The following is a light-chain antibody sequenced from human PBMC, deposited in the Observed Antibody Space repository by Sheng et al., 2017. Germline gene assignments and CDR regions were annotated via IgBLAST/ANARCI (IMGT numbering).Light chain of an antibody. CDR2: GAS. V-gene: IGKV3-15*01. Sequence: IVMTQSPGTLSVSPGERATLSCRASQSVSTYLAWYQQKPGQAPRLLIYGASTRATGIPARFSGSGSGTDFTLTISSLQSEDFAVYYCQQYDKWPLPFGGGTKGGDQT. J-gene: IGKJ4*01. CDR3: QQYDKWPLP. CDR1: QSVSTY.